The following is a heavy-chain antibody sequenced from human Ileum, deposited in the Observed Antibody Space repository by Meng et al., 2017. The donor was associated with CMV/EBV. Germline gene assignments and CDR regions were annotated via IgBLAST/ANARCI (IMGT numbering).Heavy chain of an antibody. V-gene: IGHV3-7*01. CDR2: IKQDGSEK. Sequence: GGSLRLSCAASGFTFSSYWMSWVRQAPGKGLEWVANIKQDGSEKYYVDTVKGRFTISRDNAKISLDLQMNSLRAEDTAVYYCSRDQNYYDSSGYYEFDYWGQGTLVTVSS. CDR3: SRDQNYYDSSGYYEFDY. CDR1: GFTFSSYW. D-gene: IGHD3-22*01. J-gene: IGHJ4*02.